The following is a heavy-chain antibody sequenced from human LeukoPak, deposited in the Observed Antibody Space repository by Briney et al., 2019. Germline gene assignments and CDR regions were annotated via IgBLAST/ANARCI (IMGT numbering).Heavy chain of an antibody. D-gene: IGHD6-19*01. CDR1: GFTFSSYV. V-gene: IGHV3-23*01. CDR3: AKGRYSSGGISRGFDY. J-gene: IGHJ4*02. CDR2: ISGSGGST. Sequence: GGSLRLSCAASGFTFSSYVMSWVRQAPGKGLEWVSAISGSGGSTYYADPVKGRFTISRDNSKNTLYLQMNSLRAEDMAVYYCAKGRYSSGGISRGFDYWGQGTLVTVSS.